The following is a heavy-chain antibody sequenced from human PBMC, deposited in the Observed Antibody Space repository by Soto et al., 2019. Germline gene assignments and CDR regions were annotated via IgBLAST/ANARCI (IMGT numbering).Heavy chain of an antibody. V-gene: IGHV3-30*18. CDR3: AKDRSGGYSHDY. J-gene: IGHJ4*02. Sequence: QVQLVESGGGVVQPGRSLRLSCAASGFTFSSYGMHWVRQAPGKGLEWVAVISYDGSNKYYADSVKGRFTISRDNSKNKLYPQMNSLRAEDTAVYYWAKDRSGGYSHDYWGQGTLVTVSS. D-gene: IGHD3-3*01. CDR1: GFTFSSYG. CDR2: ISYDGSNK.